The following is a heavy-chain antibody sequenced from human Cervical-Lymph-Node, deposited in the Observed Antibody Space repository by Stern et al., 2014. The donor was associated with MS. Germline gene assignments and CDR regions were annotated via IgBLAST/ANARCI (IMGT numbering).Heavy chain of an antibody. J-gene: IGHJ4*02. Sequence: EVQLVESGGGLVQPGGSLRLSCAASGFAFSNYWMQWVRPAPGKGLVWVSHITSDGTSTSYADSVKGRFTVSRDNAKNTLYLQMNSLRAEDTAVYYCVRDNYGVDYWGQGTLVTVSS. CDR2: ITSDGTST. D-gene: IGHD4-17*01. CDR3: VRDNYGVDY. V-gene: IGHV3-74*01. CDR1: GFAFSNYW.